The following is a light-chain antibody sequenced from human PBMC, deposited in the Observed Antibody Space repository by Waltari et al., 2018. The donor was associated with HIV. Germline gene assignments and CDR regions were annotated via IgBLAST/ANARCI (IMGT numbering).Light chain of an antibody. CDR3: TSYISSSTPV. V-gene: IGLV2-14*01. CDR2: EVS. CDR1: ISDSNS. Sequence: QSALTQPASVSGSPGQSTTISCTGTISDSNSFSWYQHHPGKAPKVIIYEVSHRPSGVSNRFSGSKSGYTASLTISGLQAEDEADYFCTSYISSSTPVFGGGTKVTVL. J-gene: IGLJ3*02.